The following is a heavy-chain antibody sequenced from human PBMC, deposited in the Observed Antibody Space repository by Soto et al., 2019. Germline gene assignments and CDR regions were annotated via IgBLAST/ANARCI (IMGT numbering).Heavy chain of an antibody. CDR1: GFTFSSYW. CDR2: IKQDGSEK. CDR3: ARDSLVELPPYYYYGMDV. V-gene: IGHV3-7*05. Sequence: PGGSLRLSCAASGFTFSSYWMSWVRRAPGKGLEWVANIKQDGSEKYYVDSVKGRFTISRDNAKNSLYLQMNSLRAEDTAVYYCARDSLVELPPYYYYGMDVWGQGTTVTVSS. D-gene: IGHD1-7*01. J-gene: IGHJ6*02.